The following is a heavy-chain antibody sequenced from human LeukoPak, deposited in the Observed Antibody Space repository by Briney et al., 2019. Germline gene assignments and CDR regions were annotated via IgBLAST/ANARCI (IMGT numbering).Heavy chain of an antibody. CDR3: ARGPSIAARQKHAFDI. J-gene: IGHJ3*02. CDR2: IIPIFGTA. Sequence: SVKVSCKASGGTFSSYAISWVRQAPGQGLEWMGGIIPIFGTANYAQKFQGRVTITADESTSTAYMELSSLRSEDTAVYYCARGPSIAARQKHAFDIWGQGTMVTVSS. CDR1: GGTFSSYA. V-gene: IGHV1-69*13. D-gene: IGHD6-6*01.